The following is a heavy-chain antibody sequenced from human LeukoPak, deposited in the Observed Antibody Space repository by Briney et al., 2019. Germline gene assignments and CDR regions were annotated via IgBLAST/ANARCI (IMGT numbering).Heavy chain of an antibody. CDR3: ARRAVVNGMDV. J-gene: IGHJ6*02. Sequence: ASVKVSCKTFEYTFSSYYIHWVRQAPGQGLEWMGIINPSGGSTSYAQKFQGRVTMTRDTSTSTVYMELSSLRSEDTAVYYCARRAVVNGMDVWGQGATVTVSS. D-gene: IGHD4-23*01. CDR2: INPSGGST. CDR1: EYTFSSYY. V-gene: IGHV1-46*01.